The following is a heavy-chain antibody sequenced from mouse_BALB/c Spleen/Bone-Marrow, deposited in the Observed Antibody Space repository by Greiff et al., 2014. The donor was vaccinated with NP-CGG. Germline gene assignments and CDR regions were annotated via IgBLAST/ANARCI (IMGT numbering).Heavy chain of an antibody. Sequence: QVQLQQSGAELVRPGASVKLSCKASVYTFTSYWINWVKQRPGQGLEWIGNIYPSDSYTNYNQKFKDKATLTVDKSSSTAFMQLSSPASEDSAVYYCTRSGGYYFDYWGQGTTLTVSS. CDR3: TRSGGYYFDY. CDR1: VYTFTSYW. J-gene: IGHJ2*01. V-gene: IGHV1-69*02. CDR2: IYPSDSYT.